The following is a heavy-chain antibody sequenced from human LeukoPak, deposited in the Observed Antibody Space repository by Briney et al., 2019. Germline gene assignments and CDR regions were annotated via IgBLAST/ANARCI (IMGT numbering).Heavy chain of an antibody. D-gene: IGHD6-13*01. Sequence: ASVKVSCKASGGTFSSYAISWVRQAPGQGLEWMGGIIPIFGTANYAQKFQGRVTITADKSTSTAYMELSRLRSDDTAVYYCARVHSSSWYQQGEQDYFDNWGQGTLVTVSS. V-gene: IGHV1-69*06. CDR2: IIPIFGTA. CDR3: ARVHSSSWYQQGEQDYFDN. J-gene: IGHJ4*02. CDR1: GGTFSSYA.